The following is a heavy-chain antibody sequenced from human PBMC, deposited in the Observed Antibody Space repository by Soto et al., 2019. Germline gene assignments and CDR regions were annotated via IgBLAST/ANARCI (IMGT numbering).Heavy chain of an antibody. CDR3: ARILQYLLLYYWFDP. Sequence: QVTLKESGPVLVKPTETLTLTCTVSGFSLSNARMGVSWIRQPPGKALEWLAHIFSNDEKSYSTSLKSRLTISKDTSKSQVVLTMTNMDPVDTATYYCARILQYLLLYYWFDPWGQGTLVTVSS. D-gene: IGHD2-2*02. CDR1: GFSLSNARMG. J-gene: IGHJ5*02. CDR2: IFSNDEK. V-gene: IGHV2-26*01.